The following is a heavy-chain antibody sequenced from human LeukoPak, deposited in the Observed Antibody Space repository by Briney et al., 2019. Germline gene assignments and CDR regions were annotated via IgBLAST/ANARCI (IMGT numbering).Heavy chain of an antibody. CDR1: GFTFSSYS. V-gene: IGHV3-21*01. CDR2: ISSSSSYI. CDR3: ARNGIAAEVTAFDI. J-gene: IGHJ3*02. D-gene: IGHD6-13*01. Sequence: GGSLRLSCAASGFTFSSYSMNWVRQAPGKGLECVSSISSSSSYIYYADSVKGRFTISRDNAKNSLYLQMNSLRVEDTAVYYCARNGIAAEVTAFDIWGQGTMVTVSS.